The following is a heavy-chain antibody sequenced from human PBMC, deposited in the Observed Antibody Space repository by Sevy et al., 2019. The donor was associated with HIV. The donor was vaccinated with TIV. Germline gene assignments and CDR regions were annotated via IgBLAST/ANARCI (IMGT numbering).Heavy chain of an antibody. J-gene: IGHJ3*02. D-gene: IGHD2-21*02. CDR2: IYTSGYT. Sequence: SENLSLTCTVSGGSISTYYWSWVRQPAGKGLEWVGRIYTSGYTNYNPSLNSRVTMSIDTSKKQFSLKLSSVTAADTATCYCARSVAPAIRGXXXXWGXGTMVTVSS. CDR3: ARSVAPAIRGXXXX. V-gene: IGHV4-4*07. CDR1: GGSISTYY.